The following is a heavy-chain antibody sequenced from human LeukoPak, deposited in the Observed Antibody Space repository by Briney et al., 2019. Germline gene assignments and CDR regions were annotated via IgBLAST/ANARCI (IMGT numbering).Heavy chain of an antibody. D-gene: IGHD5-18*01. J-gene: IGHJ4*02. V-gene: IGHV1-2*06. CDR2: INPNSVIT. Sequence: ASVKVSCKASGYIFTGYYIHWVRQAPGQGLEWMGRINPNSVITNYAQKFQGRVTMTRDTSISTAHMELRRLRSDDTAVYYCARVQYSYEFDYWGQGTLVTVSS. CDR1: GYIFTGYY. CDR3: ARVQYSYEFDY.